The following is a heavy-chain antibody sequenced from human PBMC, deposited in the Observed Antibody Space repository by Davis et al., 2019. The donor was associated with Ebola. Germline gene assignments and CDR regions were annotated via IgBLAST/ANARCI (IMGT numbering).Heavy chain of an antibody. CDR2: ISGSGGST. V-gene: IGHV3-23*01. Sequence: GESLKISCAASGFTFSNYAMSWVRQAPGKGLEWVSAISGSGGSTYYADSVKGRFTISRDNSKNTLYLQMNSLRAEDTAVYYCAKGSSSSWDYYYYYGMDVWGQGTTVTVSS. J-gene: IGHJ6*02. CDR3: AKGSSSSWDYYYYYGMDV. CDR1: GFTFSNYA. D-gene: IGHD6-6*01.